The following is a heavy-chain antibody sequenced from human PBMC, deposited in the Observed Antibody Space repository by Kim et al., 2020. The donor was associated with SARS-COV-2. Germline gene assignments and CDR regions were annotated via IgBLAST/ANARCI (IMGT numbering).Heavy chain of an antibody. CDR2: IYYSGST. J-gene: IGHJ4*02. Sequence: SETLSLTCTVSGGSISSSSYYWGWIRQPPGKGLEWIGSIYYSGSTYYNPSLKSRVTISVDTSKNQFSLKLSSVTAADTAVYYCARVRSSGGSYYFDYWGQGTLVTVSS. D-gene: IGHD2-15*01. CDR3: ARVRSSGGSYYFDY. V-gene: IGHV4-39*07. CDR1: GGSISSSSYY.